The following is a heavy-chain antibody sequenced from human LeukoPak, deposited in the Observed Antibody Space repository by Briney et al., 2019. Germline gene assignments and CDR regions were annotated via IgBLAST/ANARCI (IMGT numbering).Heavy chain of an antibody. CDR1: GFTVSSNY. V-gene: IGHV3-66*02. Sequence: GGSLRLSCAASGFTVSSNYMSWVRQAPGEGLEGVSGIYSYGSTYYADSVKGRVTISSDKSKNTLYLQMNSLRVEDTAVYYCARLGGKQLVRYYQYYMDVWGKGTTVTVSS. CDR2: IYSYGST. J-gene: IGHJ6*03. CDR3: ARLGGKQLVRYYQYYMDV. D-gene: IGHD6-6*01.